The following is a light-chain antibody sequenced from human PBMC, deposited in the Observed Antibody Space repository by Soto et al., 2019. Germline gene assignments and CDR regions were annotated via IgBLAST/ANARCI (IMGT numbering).Light chain of an antibody. J-gene: IGLJ1*01. V-gene: IGLV2-18*01. CDR2: EAS. CDR3: SLYTSENTYV. Sequence: QSVLTQPPSVSGSPGQSVTISCTGTSTDFVSYNRVSWYQQSPGTAPKLIIYEASNRPSGVPDRFSGSKSGNTASLTISGLQAADEADYYCSLYTSENTYVFGTGTKVTVL. CDR1: STDFVSYNR.